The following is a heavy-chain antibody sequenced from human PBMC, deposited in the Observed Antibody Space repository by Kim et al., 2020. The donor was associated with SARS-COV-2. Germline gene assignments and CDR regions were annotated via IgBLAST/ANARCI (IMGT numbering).Heavy chain of an antibody. Sequence: SVKVSCKASGGTFSSYGITWVRQAPGQGLEWMGRVIPILDIANYAQKFQGRVTMTADTSTGTAYMELSSLRSEDTAAYFCARGGWSTTCDWCYQGMDVW. V-gene: IGHV1-69*04. CDR3: ARGGWSTTCDWCYQGMDV. J-gene: IGHJ6*01. CDR1: GGTFSSYG. CDR2: VIPILDIA. D-gene: IGHD2-2*01.